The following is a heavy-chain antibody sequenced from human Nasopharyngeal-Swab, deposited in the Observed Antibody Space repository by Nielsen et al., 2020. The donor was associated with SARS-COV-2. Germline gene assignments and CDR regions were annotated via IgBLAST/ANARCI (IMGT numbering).Heavy chain of an antibody. V-gene: IGHV1-8*01. D-gene: IGHD2-2*01. CDR2: MSPKSGNT. J-gene: IGHJ5*02. Sequence: VKVSCQASGYTFIKHDIKWVRQSPGQGVEWMGWMSPKSGNTGYAQKFQGRVTMTRNTSTSTAYLELSSLRSEDTAVYYCARGHERIVIVPAALDPWGQGTLVTVSS. CDR1: GYTFIKHD. CDR3: ARGHERIVIVPAALDP.